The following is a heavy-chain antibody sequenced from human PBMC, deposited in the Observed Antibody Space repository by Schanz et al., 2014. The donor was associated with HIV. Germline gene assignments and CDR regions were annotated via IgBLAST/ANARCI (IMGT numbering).Heavy chain of an antibody. CDR3: AREYLGYSSGFDP. D-gene: IGHD6-19*01. J-gene: IGHJ5*02. CDR2: IWFDGSNK. Sequence: QVQLVESGGGVVQPGRSLRLSCAASGFTFSSYGMHWVRQAPGKGLEWVAVIWFDGSNKYYGDSVKGRFTIARDNSKNTLYLQMNSLRVEDTAVYHCAREYLGYSSGFDPWGQGTLVTVSS. V-gene: IGHV3-33*08. CDR1: GFTFSSYG.